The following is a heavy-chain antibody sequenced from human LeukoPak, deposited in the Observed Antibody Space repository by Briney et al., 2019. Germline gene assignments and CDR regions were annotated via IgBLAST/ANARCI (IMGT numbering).Heavy chain of an antibody. Sequence: PGGSLRLSCVPSGFILRSYLMHWVPHAPGKGLVGVSRINIDATSTTYADSVKGRFTISRDNAKNTLYQQMNNLRAEDAAIYYCARVWRTGAALELGSWGQGTLVTVSA. CDR3: ARVWRTGAALELGS. V-gene: IGHV3-74*03. J-gene: IGHJ4*02. CDR1: GFILRSYL. D-gene: IGHD3/OR15-3a*01. CDR2: INIDATST.